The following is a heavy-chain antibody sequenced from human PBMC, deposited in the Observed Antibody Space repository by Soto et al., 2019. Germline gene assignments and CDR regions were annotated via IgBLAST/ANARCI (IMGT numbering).Heavy chain of an antibody. CDR2: ISSSSSYI. D-gene: IGHD2-2*02. CDR1: GFTFSSYS. Sequence: EVQLVESGGGLVKPGGSLRLSCAASGFTFSSYSMNWVRQAPGKGLEWVSSISSSSSYIYYADSVKGRFTISRDNAKNSLYLQMNSLRAEDTAVYYCARGPATAIPQWFDPWGQGTLVTVSS. V-gene: IGHV3-21*01. J-gene: IGHJ5*02. CDR3: ARGPATAIPQWFDP.